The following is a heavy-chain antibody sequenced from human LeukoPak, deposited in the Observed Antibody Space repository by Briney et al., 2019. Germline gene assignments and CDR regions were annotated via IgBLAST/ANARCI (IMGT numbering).Heavy chain of an antibody. J-gene: IGHJ4*02. Sequence: GGSLRLSCVASGFDFNYYDMNWVRQAPGKGLEWVSSISNKSTYIDSADSTKGRFTISRDNANNSVFLQMSSLRPEDTAVYYCARRGGLSSGRGFDHWGQGTLVTVSS. CDR2: ISNKSTYI. CDR1: GFDFNYYD. CDR3: ARRGGLSSGRGFDH. V-gene: IGHV3-21*01. D-gene: IGHD3-16*01.